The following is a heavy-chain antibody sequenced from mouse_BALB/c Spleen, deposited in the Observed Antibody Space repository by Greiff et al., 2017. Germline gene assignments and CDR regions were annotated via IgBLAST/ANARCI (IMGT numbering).Heavy chain of an antibody. V-gene: IGHV1-4*01. CDR1: GYTFTSYT. CDR2: INPSSGYT. CDR3: ARGVLRYWYFDV. Sequence: VQLQQSGAELARPGASVKMSCKASGYTFTSYTMHWVKQRPGQGLEWIGYINPSSGYTNYNQKFKDKATLTADKSSSTAYMQLSSLTSEDSAVYYCARGVLRYWYFDVWGAGTTVTVSS. D-gene: IGHD1-1*01. J-gene: IGHJ1*01.